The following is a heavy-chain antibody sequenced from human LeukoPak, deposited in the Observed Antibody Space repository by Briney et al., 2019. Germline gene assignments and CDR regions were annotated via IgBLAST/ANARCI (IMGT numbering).Heavy chain of an antibody. J-gene: IGHJ6*02. CDR3: ASTTIYPYYYYYGMDV. CDR1: GGSISSYY. Sequence: PSETLSLTCTVSGGSISSYYWSWLRQPPGKGLEWIGYIYYSGSTNYNPSLKSRVTISVDTSKNQFSLKLSSVTAADTAVYYCASTTIYPYYYYYGMDVWGQGTTVTVSS. D-gene: IGHD5-24*01. V-gene: IGHV4-59*01. CDR2: IYYSGST.